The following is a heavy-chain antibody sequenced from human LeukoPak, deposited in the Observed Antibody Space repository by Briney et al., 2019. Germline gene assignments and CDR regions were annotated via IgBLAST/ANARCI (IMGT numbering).Heavy chain of an antibody. Sequence: ASVKVSCKASGYTFTGYYMHWVRQAPGQGLEWMGWINPNSGGTNYAQKFQGRVTMTRDTSISTAYMELSRLRSDDTAVYYCARAGSGYYVPFDYWGQGTLVTVPS. CDR3: ARAGSGYYVPFDY. V-gene: IGHV1-2*02. CDR1: GYTFTGYY. J-gene: IGHJ4*02. D-gene: IGHD3-3*01. CDR2: INPNSGGT.